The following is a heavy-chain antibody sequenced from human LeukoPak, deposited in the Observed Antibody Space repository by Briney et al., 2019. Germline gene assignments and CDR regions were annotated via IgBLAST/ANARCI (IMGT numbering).Heavy chain of an antibody. V-gene: IGHV4-59*11. Sequence: SGTLSLTCTVSGGSISSHYWSWIRQPPGKGLEWIGYIYYSGSTNYNPSLKSRVTISVDTSKNQFSLKLSSVTAADTAVYYCARVAAAGTGYYYMDVWGKGTTVTVSS. CDR3: ARVAAAGTGYYYMDV. D-gene: IGHD6-13*01. CDR2: IYYSGST. J-gene: IGHJ6*03. CDR1: GGSISSHY.